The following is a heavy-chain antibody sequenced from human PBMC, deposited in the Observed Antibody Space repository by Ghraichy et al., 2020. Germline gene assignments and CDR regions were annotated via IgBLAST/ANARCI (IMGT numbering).Heavy chain of an antibody. CDR2: ITGSGSTI. Sequence: GGLRLSCTASGFTFRDHGMAWVRQAPGKGLEWISYITGSGSTIYTTDAVKGRFTISRDNAQNSLYLQMNNLRDDDTAFYYCARDPAPHSNWNYLDYWGQGTLVTVSS. D-gene: IGHD1-1*01. V-gene: IGHV3-48*02. J-gene: IGHJ4*02. CDR3: ARDPAPHSNWNYLDY. CDR1: GFTFRDHG.